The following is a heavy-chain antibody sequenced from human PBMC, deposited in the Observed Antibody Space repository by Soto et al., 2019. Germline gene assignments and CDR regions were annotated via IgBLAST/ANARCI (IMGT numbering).Heavy chain of an antibody. V-gene: IGHV3-21*01. CDR2: ISSSSSYI. CDR1: GCTFISYS. Sequence: PGVSLRLSWAASGCTFISYSMSWVRQAPGKGLEWVSSISSSSSYIYYADSVKGRFTISRDNAKNSLYLQMNSLRAEDTAVYYCASGYDYIWGSYRPPRPYYFDYWGQGTLVTVSS. D-gene: IGHD3-16*02. J-gene: IGHJ4*02. CDR3: ASGYDYIWGSYRPPRPYYFDY.